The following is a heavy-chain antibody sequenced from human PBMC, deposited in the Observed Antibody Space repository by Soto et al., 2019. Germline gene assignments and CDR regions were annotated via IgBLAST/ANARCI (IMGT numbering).Heavy chain of an antibody. CDR3: ARDQGYCTNGVCYTGYYYYGMDV. Sequence: ASVKVSCKASGYTFTSYGISWVRQAPGQGLEWMGWISAYNGNTNYAQKLQGRVTMTTDTSTSTAYMELRSLRSDDTAVYYCARDQGYCTNGVCYTGYYYYGMDVWRQGTTVTVSS. CDR1: GYTFTSYG. J-gene: IGHJ6*02. V-gene: IGHV1-18*04. CDR2: ISAYNGNT. D-gene: IGHD2-8*01.